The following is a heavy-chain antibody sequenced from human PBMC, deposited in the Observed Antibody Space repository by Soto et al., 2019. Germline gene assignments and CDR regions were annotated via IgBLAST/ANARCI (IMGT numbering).Heavy chain of an antibody. CDR2: IYYSGNT. Sequence: SETLSLTCTVSGGSISSCYWSWIRQPPGKGLEWIGYIYYSGNTNYNPSLKSRVTISVDTSKNQFSLKLSSVTAADTAVYYCARHRGYCSGGSCPEGYYGMDVWGQGTTVTVS. J-gene: IGHJ6*02. CDR3: ARHRGYCSGGSCPEGYYGMDV. D-gene: IGHD2-15*01. CDR1: GGSISSCY. V-gene: IGHV4-59*08.